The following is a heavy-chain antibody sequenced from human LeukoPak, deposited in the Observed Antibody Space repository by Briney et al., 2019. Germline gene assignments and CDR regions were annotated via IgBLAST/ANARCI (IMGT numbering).Heavy chain of an antibody. CDR3: ARLTDS. J-gene: IGHJ4*02. Sequence: PSETLSLTCTVTGGSIIDNSFYWGWIRPPPGKGLEWIGRIFHSGTTNYNPSLERRVTIAVDTSKNQFSLRLTSVTAADTALYYCARLTDSWGQGTLVTVSS. CDR1: GGSIIDNSFY. CDR2: IFHSGTT. V-gene: IGHV4-39*01.